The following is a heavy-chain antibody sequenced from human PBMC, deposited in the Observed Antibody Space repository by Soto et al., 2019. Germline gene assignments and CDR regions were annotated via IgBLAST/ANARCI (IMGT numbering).Heavy chain of an antibody. CDR2: ISYDGSNK. CDR3: AKETYSGPLDY. Sequence: GGSLRLSCAASGFTFSSYGMHWVRQAPGKGLEWVAVISYDGSNKYYADSVKGRFTISRDNSKNTLYLQMNSLRAEDTAAYYCAKETYSGPLDYWGQGTLVTVS. J-gene: IGHJ4*02. V-gene: IGHV3-30*18. CDR1: GFTFSSYG. D-gene: IGHD2-15*01.